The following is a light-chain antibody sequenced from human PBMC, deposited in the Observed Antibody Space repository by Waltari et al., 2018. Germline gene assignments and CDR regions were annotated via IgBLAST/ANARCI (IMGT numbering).Light chain of an antibody. CDR1: QSISSY. V-gene: IGKV1-39*01. CDR2: TAS. J-gene: IGKJ1*01. CDR3: RQSYSTPGT. Sequence: DIQMTQSPSSLSASVGDRDTITCRASQSISSYLNGYQQKPGKAPPLLLYTASSLQSRVPSRFSGGGSATDFTLTISSLQPEDFSTYYCRQSYSTPGTFGQGTKVEIK.